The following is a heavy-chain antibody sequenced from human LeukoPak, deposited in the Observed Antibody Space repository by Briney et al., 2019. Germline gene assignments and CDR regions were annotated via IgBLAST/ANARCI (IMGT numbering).Heavy chain of an antibody. CDR3: ARFYYYGSGSRFDY. Sequence: SETLSLTCAAYGGSFSGYYWSWIRQPPGKGLEWIGEINHSGSTNYNPSLKSRVTISVDTSKNQFCLKLSSVTAADTAVYYCARFYYYGSGSRFDYWGQGTLVTVSS. CDR1: GGSFSGYY. V-gene: IGHV4-34*01. J-gene: IGHJ4*02. D-gene: IGHD3-10*01. CDR2: INHSGST.